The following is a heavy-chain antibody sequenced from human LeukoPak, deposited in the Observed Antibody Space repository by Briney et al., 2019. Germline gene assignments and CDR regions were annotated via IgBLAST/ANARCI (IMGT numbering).Heavy chain of an antibody. Sequence: GGSLRLSCAASGFTFSSYAMHWVRQAPGRGLEWVAVISYDGSNKYYADSVKGRFTISRDNSKNTLYLQMNSLRAEDTAVYYCARSNFPIRYFDWSQTGYYGMDVWGKGTTVTVSS. J-gene: IGHJ6*04. D-gene: IGHD3-9*01. CDR2: ISYDGSNK. CDR3: ARSNFPIRYFDWSQTGYYGMDV. CDR1: GFTFSSYA. V-gene: IGHV3-30*04.